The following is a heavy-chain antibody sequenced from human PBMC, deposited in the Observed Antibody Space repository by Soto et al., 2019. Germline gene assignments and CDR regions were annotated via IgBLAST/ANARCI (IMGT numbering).Heavy chain of an antibody. CDR3: ANERYRSSPQVYYGDYMAV. CDR2: ISGSGGST. Sequence: EVQLLESGGGLVQPGGSLRLSCAASGFTFSSYAMNWVRQAPGKGLEWVSGISGSGGSTYYADSVKGRFTISRDNSKNRLYPQKNILRDEDRAVYYCANERYRSSPQVYYGDYMAVWGKGTTVTVSS. J-gene: IGHJ6*03. V-gene: IGHV3-23*01. D-gene: IGHD6-6*01. CDR1: GFTFSSYA.